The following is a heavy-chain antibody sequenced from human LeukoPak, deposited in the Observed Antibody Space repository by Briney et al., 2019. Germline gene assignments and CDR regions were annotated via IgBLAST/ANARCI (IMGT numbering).Heavy chain of an antibody. CDR1: GGTFSSYA. V-gene: IGHV1-69*05. D-gene: IGHD6-13*01. Sequence: SVKVSCXASGGTFSSYAISWVRQAPGQGLEWMGRIIPIFGTANYAQKFQGRVTITTDESTSTAYMELSSLRSEDTAVYYCARSSSSQQLVPRYFDYWGQGTLVAVSS. CDR3: ARSSSSQQLVPRYFDY. J-gene: IGHJ4*02. CDR2: IIPIFGTA.